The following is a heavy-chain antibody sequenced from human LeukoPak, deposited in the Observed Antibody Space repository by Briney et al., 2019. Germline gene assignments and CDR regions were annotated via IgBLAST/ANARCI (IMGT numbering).Heavy chain of an antibody. V-gene: IGHV4-4*09. Sequence: SETLSLACTVSGGSISNYYWSWIRQPPGKGLEWIGYIYTSGSTNYNPSLKSRVTISVDTSKHQFSLRLSSVTAADTAVFYCARTWLDFDYWGQGTLVTVSS. CDR3: ARTWLDFDY. J-gene: IGHJ4*02. CDR1: GGSISNYY. CDR2: IYTSGST. D-gene: IGHD3-9*01.